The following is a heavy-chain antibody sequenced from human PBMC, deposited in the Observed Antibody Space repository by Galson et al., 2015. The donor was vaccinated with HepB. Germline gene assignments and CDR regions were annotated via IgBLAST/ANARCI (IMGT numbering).Heavy chain of an antibody. CDR1: GFSLSTSGMC. V-gene: IGHV2-70*11. Sequence: PALVTPTQTLTLPCSLSGFSLSTSGMCVSWIRQPPGKALEWLARIDWDDTKYYSTSLKTRLTISKDTSKNQVVLTMTNMDPVDTATYYCARIRGHSSSFDDWVRETLVSVSS. CDR2: IDWDDTK. J-gene: IGHJ4*02. D-gene: IGHD6-13*01. CDR3: ARIRGHSSSFDD.